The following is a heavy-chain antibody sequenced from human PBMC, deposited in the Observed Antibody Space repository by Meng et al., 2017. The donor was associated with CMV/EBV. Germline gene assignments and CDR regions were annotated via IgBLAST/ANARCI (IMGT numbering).Heavy chain of an antibody. D-gene: IGHD4-11*01. V-gene: IGHV3-30-3*01. Sequence: LSLTCAASGFTFSSYAMHWVRQAPGKGLEWVAVISYDGSNKYYADSVKGRFTISSDNSKNTLYLQMNSLRAEDTAVYYCAIHSNYFDYWGQGTLVTVSS. CDR1: GFTFSSYA. J-gene: IGHJ4*02. CDR2: ISYDGSNK. CDR3: AIHSNYFDY.